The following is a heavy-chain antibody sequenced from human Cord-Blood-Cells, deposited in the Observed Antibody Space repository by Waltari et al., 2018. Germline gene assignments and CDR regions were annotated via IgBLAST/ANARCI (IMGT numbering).Heavy chain of an antibody. Sequence: QVQLVESGGGVVQPGRSLRLSCAASGFTFSSYGMHWVRQAPGKGLEWVAVIWYDGSNKYYADSVKGRFTISRDNSKNTLYLQMNSLRAEDTAVYYCARDWPGHEDAFDIWGQGTMVTVSS. V-gene: IGHV3-33*01. D-gene: IGHD7-27*01. CDR1: GFTFSSYG. CDR3: ARDWPGHEDAFDI. J-gene: IGHJ3*02. CDR2: IWYDGSNK.